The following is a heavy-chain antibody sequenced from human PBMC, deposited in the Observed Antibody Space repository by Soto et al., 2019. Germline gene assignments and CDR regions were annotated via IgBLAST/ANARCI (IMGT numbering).Heavy chain of an antibody. Sequence: ASVKVSCRVSGYRLTELSMHWVRQAPGKGLEWMGGFDPEDGETIYAQKFQGRVTMTEDTSTDTAYMELSSLRSEDTAVYYCATVIFYYYDSSGYLFDPWGQGTLVTVSS. J-gene: IGHJ5*02. CDR1: GYRLTELS. V-gene: IGHV1-24*01. D-gene: IGHD3-22*01. CDR3: ATVIFYYYDSSGYLFDP. CDR2: FDPEDGET.